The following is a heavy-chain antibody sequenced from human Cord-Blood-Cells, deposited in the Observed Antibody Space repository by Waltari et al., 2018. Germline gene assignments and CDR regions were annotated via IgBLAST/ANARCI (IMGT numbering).Heavy chain of an antibody. V-gene: IGHV4-34*01. J-gene: IGHJ3*02. CDR3: ARGRAYNWNYRPFDI. D-gene: IGHD1-7*01. CDR1: GGSFSGYY. CDR2: INHSGST. Sequence: QVQLQQWGAGLLKPSGTLSLTCAVYGGSFSGYYWSLSRQPPGKGLAWIGEINHSGSTNYNPSLKSRVTISVDTSKNQFSLKLSSVTAADTAVYYCARGRAYNWNYRPFDIWGQGTMVTVSS.